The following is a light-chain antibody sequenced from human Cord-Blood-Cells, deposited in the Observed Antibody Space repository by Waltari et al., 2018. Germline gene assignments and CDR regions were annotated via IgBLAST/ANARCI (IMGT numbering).Light chain of an antibody. V-gene: IGKV1-33*01. J-gene: IGKJ3*01. CDR2: DAS. CDR1: QDISNY. CDR3: QQYDNLPPFT. Sequence: IQMTQSPSPLSASVGDRVTIPCQASQDISNYLNWYQQKPGKAPKLLIYDASNLETGVPSRFSGSGSGTDFTFTISSLQPEDIATYYCQQYDNLPPFTFGPGTKVDIK.